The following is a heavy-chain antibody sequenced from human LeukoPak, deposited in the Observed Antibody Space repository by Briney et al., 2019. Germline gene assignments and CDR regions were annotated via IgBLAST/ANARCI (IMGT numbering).Heavy chain of an antibody. CDR3: ARAYTDYAEGGY. CDR1: GFTFSSYW. D-gene: IGHD5-12*01. V-gene: IGHV3-7*01. Sequence: GGSLRLSCAASGFTFSSYWMTWVRQAPGKGLEWVANIKEDGSEENYVDSVKGRFTISRGNAKNSLYLQLNSLRVDDTAVYYCARAYTDYAEGGYWGQGTLITVSS. J-gene: IGHJ4*02. CDR2: IKEDGSEE.